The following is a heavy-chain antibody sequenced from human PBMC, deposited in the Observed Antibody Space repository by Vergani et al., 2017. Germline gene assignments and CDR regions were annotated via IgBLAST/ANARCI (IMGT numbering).Heavy chain of an antibody. Sequence: QLQLQESGPGLVTPSETLSLTCTVSGGSLSSSSYYWGWIRQPPGKGLEWIGSIYYSGSTYYNPSLKSRVTITVDTSTNQFSLKLSSVTAADTAVYYCAGGIAVAGTAVDYWGQGTLVTVSS. CDR1: GGSLSSSSYY. CDR3: AGGIAVAGTAVDY. J-gene: IGHJ4*02. V-gene: IGHV4-39*07. D-gene: IGHD6-19*01. CDR2: IYYSGST.